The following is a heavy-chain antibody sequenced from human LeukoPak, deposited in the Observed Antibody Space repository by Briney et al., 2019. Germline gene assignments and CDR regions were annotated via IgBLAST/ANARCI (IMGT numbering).Heavy chain of an antibody. CDR1: GGSISSGDYY. CDR3: ARDRSGSSVDY. J-gene: IGHJ4*02. CDR2: IYYSGST. D-gene: IGHD1-26*01. V-gene: IGHV4-30-4*01. Sequence: PSETLSLTCTVSGGSISSGDYYWSWIRQPPGKGPEWIGYIYYSGSTYYNPSLKSRVTISVDTSKNQFSLKLSSVTAADTAVYYCARDRSGSSVDYWGQGTLVTVSS.